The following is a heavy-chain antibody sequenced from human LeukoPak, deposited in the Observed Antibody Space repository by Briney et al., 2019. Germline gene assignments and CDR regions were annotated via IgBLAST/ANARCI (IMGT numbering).Heavy chain of an antibody. J-gene: IGHJ4*02. D-gene: IGHD1-14*01. CDR2: TYFRSKWYY. Sequence: SQTLSLTCAISGVSVSSKTVAWDWIGQSPSRGLVWLGRTYFRSKWYYDYAMSVKGRVSISPDTSKNHYSLHLDSVTPEDTAVYYCARDHWYDILSFDYWGQGTVVTVSS. CDR3: ARDHWYDILSFDY. CDR1: GVSVSSKTVA. V-gene: IGHV6-1*01.